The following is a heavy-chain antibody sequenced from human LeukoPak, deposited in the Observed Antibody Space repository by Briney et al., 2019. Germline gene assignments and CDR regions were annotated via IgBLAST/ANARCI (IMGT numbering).Heavy chain of an antibody. CDR2: TYYRSKWYN. V-gene: IGHV6-1*01. CDR3: ARAWRYYYDSSGYLDY. D-gene: IGHD3-22*01. Sequence: SQTLSLTCAISGDSVSSNSAAWNWIRQSPSRGLEWLGRTYYRSKWYNDYAVSVKSRITINPDTSKNQFSLQLNSVTPEDTAVYYCARAWRYYYDSSGYLDYWGQGTLVTVSP. CDR1: GDSVSSNSAA. J-gene: IGHJ4*02.